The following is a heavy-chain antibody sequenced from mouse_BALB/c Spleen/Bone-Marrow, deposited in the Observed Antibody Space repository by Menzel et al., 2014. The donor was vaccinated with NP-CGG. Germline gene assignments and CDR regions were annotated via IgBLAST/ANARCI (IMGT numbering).Heavy chain of an antibody. Sequence: VQLQQSGAELAKPRASVKMSCKASGYTFTNYWMHWVKQRPGQGLKWIGYIDPSTGYTEYNQKFKDKATLTADKSSSTAYMQLSSLTSEDSAVYYCARGGIYDGYSYWGQGTLVTVSA. CDR3: ARGGIYDGYSY. J-gene: IGHJ3*01. D-gene: IGHD2-3*01. V-gene: IGHV1-7*01. CDR1: GYTFTNYW. CDR2: IDPSTGYT.